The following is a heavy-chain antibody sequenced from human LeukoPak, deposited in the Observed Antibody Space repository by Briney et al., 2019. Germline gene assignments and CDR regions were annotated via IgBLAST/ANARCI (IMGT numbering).Heavy chain of an antibody. D-gene: IGHD1-26*01. CDR1: GFTFSSYS. CDR3: ARDGGSRDY. J-gene: IGHJ4*02. Sequence: GGSLRLSCAASGFTFSSYSMNWVRQAPGKGLEWVSSISSSSSYIHYADSVKGRFTISRDNAKNSLYLQMNSLRAEDTAVYYCARDGGSRDYWGQGTLVTVSS. CDR2: ISSSSSYI. V-gene: IGHV3-21*01.